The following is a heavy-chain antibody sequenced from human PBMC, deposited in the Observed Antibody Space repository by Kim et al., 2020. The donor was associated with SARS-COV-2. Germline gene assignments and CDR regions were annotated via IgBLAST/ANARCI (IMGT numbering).Heavy chain of an antibody. J-gene: IGHJ6*02. CDR3: ARRDGSMVEYYYYGMDV. CDR1: GGSISSGGYY. CDR2: IYYSGST. D-gene: IGHD3-10*01. Sequence: SETLSLTCTVSGGSISSGGYYWSWIRQHPGKGLEWIGYIYYSGSTYYNPSLKSRVTISVDTSKNQFSLKLSSVTAADTAVYYCARRDGSMVEYYYYGMDVWGQGTTVTVSS. V-gene: IGHV4-31*03.